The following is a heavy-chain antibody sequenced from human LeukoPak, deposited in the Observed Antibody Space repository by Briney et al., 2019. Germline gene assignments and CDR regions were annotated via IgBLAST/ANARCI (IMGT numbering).Heavy chain of an antibody. J-gene: IGHJ4*02. D-gene: IGHD3-3*01. CDR1: GFTFSSYS. CDR2: ISSSSNYI. Sequence: PGGSLRLSCAASGFTFSSYSMNWVRQAPGKGLEWVSSISSSSNYIYYADSAKGRFTIARDNGKNSLYLQMNSLRAEDTAVYYCARDPEWLLWKGLDYWGQGTLVAVSS. CDR3: ARDPEWLLWKGLDY. V-gene: IGHV3-21*01.